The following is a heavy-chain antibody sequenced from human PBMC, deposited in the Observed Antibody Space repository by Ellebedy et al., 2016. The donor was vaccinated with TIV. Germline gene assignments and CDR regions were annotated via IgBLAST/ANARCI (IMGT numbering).Heavy chain of an antibody. CDR2: ISGGGGST. J-gene: IGHJ4*02. CDR1: GFTFSSYA. CDR3: AKDLWVVVAATRIDY. V-gene: IGHV3-23*01. Sequence: GGSLRLSXAASGFTFSSYAMSWVRQAPGMGLEWVSAISGGGGSTFYADSVKGRFTISRDNSKNTLYLQMNSLRAEDTAVYYCAKDLWVVVAATRIDYWGQGTLVTVSS. D-gene: IGHD2-15*01.